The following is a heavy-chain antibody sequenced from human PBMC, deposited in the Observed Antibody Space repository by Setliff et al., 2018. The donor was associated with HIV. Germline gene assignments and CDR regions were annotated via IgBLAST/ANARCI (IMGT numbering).Heavy chain of an antibody. D-gene: IGHD3-10*02. J-gene: IGHJ4*01. CDR1: GGSISSHY. Sequence: ASETLSLTCTVSGGSISSHYWTWIRQPPGKGLEWIGYTYYTGSTNYNPSLNSRVAIFLDTSKNQFSLRLTSVTAADTAVYYCARVQYHYVNNGDSYYFTHWGHGTLVTVSS. CDR3: ARVQYHYVNNGDSYYFTH. V-gene: IGHV4-59*11. CDR2: TYYTGST.